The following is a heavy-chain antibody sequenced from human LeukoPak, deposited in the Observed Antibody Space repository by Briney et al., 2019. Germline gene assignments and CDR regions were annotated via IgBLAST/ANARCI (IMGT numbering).Heavy chain of an antibody. J-gene: IGHJ6*03. CDR1: GYTFTGYY. CDR2: INPNSGGT. Sequence: HGASVKVSCKASGYTFTGYYMHWVRQAPGQGLEWMGWINPNSGGTNCAQKFQGRVTMARDTSINTAYMELSSLRFDDTAVYYCARGATAGRFSLRPTGAYYMDVWGKGTTVTVSS. V-gene: IGHV1-2*02. D-gene: IGHD6-13*01. CDR3: ARGATAGRFSLRPTGAYYMDV.